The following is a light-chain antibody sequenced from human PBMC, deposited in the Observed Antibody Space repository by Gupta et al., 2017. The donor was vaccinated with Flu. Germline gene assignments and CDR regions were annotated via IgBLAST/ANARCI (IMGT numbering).Light chain of an antibody. CDR1: RSDIVAYNF. V-gene: IGLV2-14*01. J-gene: IGLJ3*02. CDR3: SSYTTRSTRV. CDR2: EVS. Sequence: QSALTQPASVAGSPGQSITITCTGTRSDIVAYNFFSWYQQYPGNAPNLMLHEVSIGPSGVSNRFSGSNSGKTASLTISGLQAEDEADYYCSSYTTRSTRVFGGGTKLTVL.